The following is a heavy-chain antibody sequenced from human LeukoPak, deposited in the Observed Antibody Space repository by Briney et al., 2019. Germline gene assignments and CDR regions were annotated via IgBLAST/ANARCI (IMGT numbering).Heavy chain of an antibody. CDR1: GHTFVSYG. CDR3: ARRFCSSVSCYDDDAFDV. Sequence: ASVTISCKASGHTFVSYGISWVRQAPGQGLEWMGWISGYNGKINYAQKFQGRVTMTTDTSTSTAYLELRSLTSEDTAVYYCARRFCSSVSCYDDDAFDVWGQGTLVTVSS. V-gene: IGHV1-18*01. CDR2: ISGYNGKI. J-gene: IGHJ3*01. D-gene: IGHD2-2*01.